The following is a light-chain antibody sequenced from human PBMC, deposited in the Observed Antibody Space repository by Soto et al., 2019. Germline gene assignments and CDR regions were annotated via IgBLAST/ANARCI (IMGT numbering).Light chain of an antibody. CDR3: QQFYDLPIT. Sequence: DIQMTQSPSALSASVGVRVTITCQASQDISDVLNWYQQQPGKAPKVLIYDASKLQTGVPSRFSGRGSGKDFTFTISSLQPDNSGTYYCQQFYDLPITFGQGTRLEI. V-gene: IGKV1-33*01. CDR2: DAS. CDR1: QDISDV. J-gene: IGKJ5*01.